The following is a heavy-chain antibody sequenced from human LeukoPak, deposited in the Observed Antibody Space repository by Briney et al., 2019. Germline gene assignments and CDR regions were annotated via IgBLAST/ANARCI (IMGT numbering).Heavy chain of an antibody. V-gene: IGHV4-39*07. D-gene: IGHD3-10*01. Sequence: SETLSLTCIVSGGSISSISSNNYHWGWIRQPPGKGLEWIGSIYYSGSTNYNPSLKSRVTISVDTSKNQFSLKLSSVTAADTAVYYCARGTGLLWFGPTSAEFDPWGQGTLVTVSS. CDR2: IYYSGST. J-gene: IGHJ5*02. CDR1: GGSISSISSNNYH. CDR3: ARGTGLLWFGPTSAEFDP.